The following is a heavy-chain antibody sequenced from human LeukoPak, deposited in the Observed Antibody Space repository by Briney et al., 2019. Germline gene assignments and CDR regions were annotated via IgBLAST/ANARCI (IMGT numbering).Heavy chain of an antibody. D-gene: IGHD1-26*01. Sequence: PGRSLRLSCAASGFTFSSYGMHWVRQAPGKGLEWVAVISYDGSNKYYADSVKGRFTISRDNSKNTLYLQMNSLRAEDTAVYYCAKDLRSGNYATRFDYWGQGTLVTVYS. V-gene: IGHV3-30*18. CDR3: AKDLRSGNYATRFDY. J-gene: IGHJ4*02. CDR2: ISYDGSNK. CDR1: GFTFSSYG.